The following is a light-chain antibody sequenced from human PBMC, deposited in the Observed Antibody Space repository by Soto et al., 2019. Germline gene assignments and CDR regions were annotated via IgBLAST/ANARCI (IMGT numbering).Light chain of an antibody. CDR3: QQYGGSPRT. CDR1: QSVSSSS. Sequence: EIVLTQSPGTLSLSPGERATLSCRASQSVSSSSLAWYQQKRGQAPRLLIHDASSRATGIPDRFSGSGSGTDFTLTIGRREPEDFAVYYCQQYGGSPRTFGQGTKVE. V-gene: IGKV3-20*01. J-gene: IGKJ1*01. CDR2: DAS.